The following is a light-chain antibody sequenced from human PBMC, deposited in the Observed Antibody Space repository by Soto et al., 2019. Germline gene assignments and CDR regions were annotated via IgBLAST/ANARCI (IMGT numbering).Light chain of an antibody. CDR3: AAWDDSLSVV. Sequence: QSVLTQPPSASGTPGQRVTISCSGSSSNIGSNYVYWYQQLPGTAPKLLIYSNNQRPSGVPDRFSGSKSGTSASLAISGLRSEDEADYYCAAWDDSLSVVFVGGTKLTVL. CDR1: SSNIGSNY. CDR2: SNN. J-gene: IGLJ2*01. V-gene: IGLV1-47*02.